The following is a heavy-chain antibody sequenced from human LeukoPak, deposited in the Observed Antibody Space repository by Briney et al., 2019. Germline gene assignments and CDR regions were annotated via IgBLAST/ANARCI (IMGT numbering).Heavy chain of an antibody. Sequence: ASVKVSCKASGGTFSSYAISWVRQAPGQGLEWMGGIIPIFGTANYAQKFQGRVTITADESTSTAYMELSSLRSEDTAVYYCATRRDSSPHFDYWGRGTLVTVSS. CDR1: GGTFSSYA. CDR3: ATRRDSSPHFDY. CDR2: IIPIFGTA. D-gene: IGHD3-22*01. V-gene: IGHV1-69*13. J-gene: IGHJ4*02.